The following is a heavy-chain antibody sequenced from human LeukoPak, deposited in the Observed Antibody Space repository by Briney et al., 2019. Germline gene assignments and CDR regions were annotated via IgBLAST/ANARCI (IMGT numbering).Heavy chain of an antibody. CDR1: GFTFSSYS. CDR3: ARDPENLIVVVPAGPFDY. CDR2: ISSSSSYI. D-gene: IGHD2-2*01. Sequence: GGSLRLSCAASGFTFSSYSMNWVRQAPGKGLEWVSSISSSSSYIYYADSVKGRFTISRDNAKNSLYLQMNSLRAEDTAVYYCARDPENLIVVVPAGPFDYWGQGTLVTVSS. J-gene: IGHJ4*02. V-gene: IGHV3-21*01.